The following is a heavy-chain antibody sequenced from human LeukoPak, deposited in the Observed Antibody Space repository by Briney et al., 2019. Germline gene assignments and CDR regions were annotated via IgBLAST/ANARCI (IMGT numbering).Heavy chain of an antibody. V-gene: IGHV3-7*04. CDR1: GFTFSNYW. CDR3: AGGGRAYGD. CDR2: IKQDGSEK. J-gene: IGHJ4*02. D-gene: IGHD3-16*01. Sequence: GGSLRLSCAASGFTFSNYWMSWVRQAPGKGLEWVANIKQDGSEKYYVDSVKGRFTISRDNAKNSLYLQMNSLRADDTAAYYCAGGGRAYGDWGQGTLVTVSS.